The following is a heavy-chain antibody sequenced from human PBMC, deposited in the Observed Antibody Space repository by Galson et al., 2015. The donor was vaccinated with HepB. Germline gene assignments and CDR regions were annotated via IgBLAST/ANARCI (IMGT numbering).Heavy chain of an antibody. V-gene: IGHV1-18*04. CDR2: ISPYNGNT. D-gene: IGHD3-10*01. Sequence: SVKVSCKASGYSFTSDGITWVRQAPGQGLEWMGWISPYNGNTNYAPKLQGRLTLTTDTSTSTAYMELRSLRSDDTAVYYCARGGGSGSKGLDHWGQGTLVTVSS. CDR3: ARGGGSGSKGLDH. J-gene: IGHJ4*02. CDR1: GYSFTSDG.